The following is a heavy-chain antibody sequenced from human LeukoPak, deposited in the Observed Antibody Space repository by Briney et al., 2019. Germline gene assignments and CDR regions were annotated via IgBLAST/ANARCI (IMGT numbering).Heavy chain of an antibody. J-gene: IGHJ4*02. CDR3: ASDDVMVYYYDSSGYYSVALSY. V-gene: IGHV3-33*01. Sequence: PGRSLRLSCAASGFTFSSYGMHWVRQAPGKGLEWVAVIWYDGSNKYYADSVKGRFTISRDNSKNTLYLQMNSLRAEDTAVYYCASDDVMVYYYDSSGYYSVALSYWGQGTLVTVSS. D-gene: IGHD3-22*01. CDR1: GFTFSSYG. CDR2: IWYDGSNK.